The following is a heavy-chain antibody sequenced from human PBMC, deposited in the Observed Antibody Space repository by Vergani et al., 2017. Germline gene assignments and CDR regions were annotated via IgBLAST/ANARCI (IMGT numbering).Heavy chain of an antibody. CDR3: AKAGSVTSGSLQYNFYKDV. J-gene: IGHJ6*03. Sequence: QVQLAESGGGRVQPGRSLRLSCAASGFSFSSHAIHWVRQAPGKGLEWVEVISNDGSKKYYADSVKGRFTISRDNSKNTLDLQMNSLRTQDTAVYYCAKAGSVTSGSLQYNFYKDVWGKGTTVTVS. D-gene: IGHD3-10*01. CDR2: ISNDGSKK. V-gene: IGHV3-30*18. CDR1: GFSFSSHA.